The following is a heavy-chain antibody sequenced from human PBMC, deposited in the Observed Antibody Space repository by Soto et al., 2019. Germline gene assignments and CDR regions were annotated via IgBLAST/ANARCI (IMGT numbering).Heavy chain of an antibody. CDR1: GGSISSGGYY. Sequence: SETLSLTCTVSGGSISSGGYYWSWIRQHPGKGLEWIGYIYYSGSTYYNPSLKSRVTISVDTSKNQFSLKLSSVTAADTAVYYCARKLLTILTGTTYWFDPWGQGTLVTVSS. J-gene: IGHJ5*02. CDR2: IYYSGST. D-gene: IGHD1-20*01. CDR3: ARKLLTILTGTTYWFDP. V-gene: IGHV4-31*03.